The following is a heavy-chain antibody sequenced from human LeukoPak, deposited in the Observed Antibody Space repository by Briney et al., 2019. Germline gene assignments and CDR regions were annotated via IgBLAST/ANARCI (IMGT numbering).Heavy chain of an antibody. CDR1: GFTFDDYA. J-gene: IGHJ4*02. Sequence: PGRSLRLSCAASGFTFDDYAMHWVRQAPGKGLEWVSGISWNSGSIGYADSVKGRFTISRDNAKNSLYLQMNSLRAEDTALYYCVAYDILTGYYDYWGQGTLVTVSS. CDR3: VAYDILTGYYDY. CDR2: ISWNSGSI. V-gene: IGHV3-9*01. D-gene: IGHD3-9*01.